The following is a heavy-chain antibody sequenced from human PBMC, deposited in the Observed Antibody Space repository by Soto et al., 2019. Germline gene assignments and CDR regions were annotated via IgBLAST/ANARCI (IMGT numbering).Heavy chain of an antibody. Sequence: PSQTLSLTCAISGDSVSSNSAAWNWIRQSPSRGLEWLGRTYYRSKWYNDYAVSVKSRITINPDTSKNQFSLQLNSVTPEDTAVYYCARAGDFWSGYYGLYYYYGMDVWGQGTTVTVSS. CDR3: ARAGDFWSGYYGLYYYYGMDV. D-gene: IGHD3-3*01. CDR2: TYYRSKWYN. CDR1: GDSVSSNSAA. V-gene: IGHV6-1*01. J-gene: IGHJ6*02.